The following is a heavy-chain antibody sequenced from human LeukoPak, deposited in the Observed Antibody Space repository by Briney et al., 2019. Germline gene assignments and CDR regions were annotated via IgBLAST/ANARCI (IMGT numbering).Heavy chain of an antibody. CDR3: ATALSWGIAAAGPNMGTFDY. V-gene: IGHV1-2*02. J-gene: IGHJ4*02. Sequence: GPSVKVSCKTYGYTFTDYYMHWVRQAPGQGLEWVGGVNPNTGASNFAQKFQGRVTLTSDTPSSTAYMELNRLTSDDTATYYCATALSWGIAAAGPNMGTFDYWGQGTLVTVSS. D-gene: IGHD6-13*01. CDR1: GYTFTDYY. CDR2: VNPNTGAS.